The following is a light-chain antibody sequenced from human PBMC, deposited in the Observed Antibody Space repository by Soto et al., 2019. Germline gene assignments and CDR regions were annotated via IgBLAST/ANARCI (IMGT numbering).Light chain of an antibody. CDR1: QGISSY. CDR2: TAS. CDR3: QPLNNYPRP. V-gene: IGKV1-9*01. Sequence: DIQLTQSTSFMSASVGDRVTKTWLENQGISSYLAWYQQKPGKATKLLISTASTLQSGVPSRFSGSGSGTEFTLTIRSLQPEDFATYYCQPLNNYPRPFGKGPKVDIK. J-gene: IGKJ1*01.